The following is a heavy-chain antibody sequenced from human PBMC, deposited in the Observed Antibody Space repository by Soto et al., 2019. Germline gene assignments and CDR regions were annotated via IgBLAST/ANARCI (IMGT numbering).Heavy chain of an antibody. D-gene: IGHD6-6*01. Sequence: SETLSLTCTVSGGSISSYYWSWIRQPPGKGLEWIGYIYYSGSTNYNPSLKSRVTISVDTSKNQFSLKLSSVTAADTAVYYCAREALYSSSWDHDAFDIWGQGTMVTVSS. J-gene: IGHJ3*02. CDR2: IYYSGST. CDR3: AREALYSSSWDHDAFDI. V-gene: IGHV4-59*01. CDR1: GGSISSYY.